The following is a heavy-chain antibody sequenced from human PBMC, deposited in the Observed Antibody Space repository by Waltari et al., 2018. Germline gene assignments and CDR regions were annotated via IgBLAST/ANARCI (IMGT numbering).Heavy chain of an antibody. CDR2: MHYGGRST. J-gene: IGHJ3*01. D-gene: IGHD1-26*01. Sequence: EARLVESGGGLVQPGGSLRLSCTASGFTFSTYWMHWIRQGPGRGLVWVSRMHYGGRSTNYADSVMGRFTITRDNAKNTMYLQMDSLRVDDTGIYFCAREGSGSPDAFDLWGQGTMVTVSP. CDR1: GFTFSTYW. V-gene: IGHV3-74*01. CDR3: AREGSGSPDAFDL.